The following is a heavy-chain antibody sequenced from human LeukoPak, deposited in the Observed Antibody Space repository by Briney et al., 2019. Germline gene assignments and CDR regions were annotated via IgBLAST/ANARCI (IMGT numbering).Heavy chain of an antibody. CDR3: AKGQFHDYGDYHLGY. D-gene: IGHD4-17*01. CDR1: GFTFSSYG. J-gene: IGHJ4*02. V-gene: IGHV3-30*18. CDR2: ISYDGSSR. Sequence: GGSLRLSCAASGFTFSSYGMHWVRQAPGKGLEWVAVISYDGSSRYYADSVKGRFTISRDNSKNTLYLQMNSLRAEDTAVYYCAKGQFHDYGDYHLGYWGQGTLVTVSS.